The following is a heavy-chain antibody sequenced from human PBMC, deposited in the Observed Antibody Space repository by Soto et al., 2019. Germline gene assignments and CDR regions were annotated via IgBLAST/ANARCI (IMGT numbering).Heavy chain of an antibody. Sequence: SVKVSCKASGDTFSGYAISWVRQAPGQGLEWMGGIIPIFGTANYAQKFQGRVTITADESTSTAYMELSSLRSEDTAVYYCARGRARPNYYGMDVWGQGTTVTVSS. CDR3: ARGRARPNYYGMDV. CDR2: IIPIFGTA. CDR1: GDTFSGYA. J-gene: IGHJ6*02. V-gene: IGHV1-69*13. D-gene: IGHD6-6*01.